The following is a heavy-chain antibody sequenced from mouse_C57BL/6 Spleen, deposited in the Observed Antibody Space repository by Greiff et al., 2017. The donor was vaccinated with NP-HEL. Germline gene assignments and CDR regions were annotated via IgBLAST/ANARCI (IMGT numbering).Heavy chain of an antibody. D-gene: IGHD2-2*01. J-gene: IGHJ1*03. V-gene: IGHV1-64*01. CDR1: GYTFTSYW. CDR3: ARLRYGYDFLRGYFDV. CDR2: IHPNSGST. Sequence: QVHVKQPGAELVKPGASVKLSCKASGYTFTSYWMHWVKQRPGQGLEWIGMIHPNSGSTNYNEKFKSKATLTVDKSSSTAYMQLSSLTSEDSAVYYCARLRYGYDFLRGYFDVWGTGTTVTVSS.